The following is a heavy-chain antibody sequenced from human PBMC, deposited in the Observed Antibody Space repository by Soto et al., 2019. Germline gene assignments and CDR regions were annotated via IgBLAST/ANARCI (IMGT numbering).Heavy chain of an antibody. D-gene: IGHD3-9*01. V-gene: IGHV3-33*08. CDR2: IWSDGNNK. CDR3: ARVFDTYYFDS. J-gene: IGHJ4*02. CDR1: GFTFSSYG. Sequence: HPVGSLRLSCAASGFTFSSYGMHWVRQAPVKGLEWVAVIWSDGNNKYYADSVKGRFTISRDNSKKTLYLQMNSLRAEDTAVYYCARVFDTYYFDSWXQGNMVTVSS.